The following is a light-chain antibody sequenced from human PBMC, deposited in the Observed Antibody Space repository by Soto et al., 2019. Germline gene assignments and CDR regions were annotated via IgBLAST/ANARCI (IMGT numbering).Light chain of an antibody. CDR1: QSVTSNY. J-gene: IGKJ4*01. V-gene: IGKV3-20*01. CDR2: GVS. Sequence: DIVLTQSPGTLSLSPGERATLSCRASQSVTSNYLAWYQQKPGQAPRLLIYGVSSRATGIPDRFSGSGSGTDFTLIISRLQPEDFAVYYCQQYAASPTFGGGTKVDIK. CDR3: QQYAASPT.